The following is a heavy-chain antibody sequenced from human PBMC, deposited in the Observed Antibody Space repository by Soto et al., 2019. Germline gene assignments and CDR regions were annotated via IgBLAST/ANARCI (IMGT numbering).Heavy chain of an antibody. CDR3: ARGLSNSGYYSP. V-gene: IGHV1-46*01. CDR1: GYTFTDSY. J-gene: IGHJ1*01. Sequence: QVLLVQSGAEVKKPRASVKVSCKASGYTFTDSYVHWLREDPGQGLEWMGIVSPSGGVTTYAQKFQGRVTMTRDTSTSTDYMEVSSLRSEDTAVYYCARGLSNSGYYSPWGQGTPVTVSS. D-gene: IGHD3-22*01. CDR2: VSPSGGVT.